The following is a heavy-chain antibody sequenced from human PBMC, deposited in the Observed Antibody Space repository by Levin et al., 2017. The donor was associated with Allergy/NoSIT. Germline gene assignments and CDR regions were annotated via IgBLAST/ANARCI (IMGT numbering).Heavy chain of an antibody. J-gene: IGHJ5*02. CDR3: ARDDNWALDL. CDR1: GFNFIKFS. Sequence: GGSLRLSCVASGFNFIKFSINWVRQAPGKGLEWVSYIGPSSNRHYPESMRGRVTISRDNAKNSLYLEVNNLRAEDTAVYYCARDDNWALDLWGQGGLVTVSS. CDR2: IGPSSNR. D-gene: IGHD5-24*01. V-gene: IGHV3-48*04.